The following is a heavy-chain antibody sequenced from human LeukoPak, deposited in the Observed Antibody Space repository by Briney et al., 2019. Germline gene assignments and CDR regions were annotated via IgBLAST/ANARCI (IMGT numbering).Heavy chain of an antibody. V-gene: IGHV4-39*01. Sequence: NPSETLSLTCTVSGDSINSLDLWSWVRQPPGKGLEWIGTIYYSGSTYYNPSLKSRVTISVDASKNQFSLKLSSVTAADTAVYYCASRYDYSNYIDYWGQGTLVTVSS. J-gene: IGHJ4*02. CDR2: IYYSGST. D-gene: IGHD4-11*01. CDR1: GDSINSLDL. CDR3: ASRYDYSNYIDY.